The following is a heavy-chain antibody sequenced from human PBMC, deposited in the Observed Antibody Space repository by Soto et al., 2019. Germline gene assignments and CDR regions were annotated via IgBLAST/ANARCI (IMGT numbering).Heavy chain of an antibody. CDR1: GFSFNNYA. D-gene: IGHD6-19*01. CDR2: ISDTGGGA. J-gene: IGHJ3*01. CDR3: VREGSRWYSLGSFDF. V-gene: IGHV3-23*01. Sequence: EVQLLESGGGLVRPGESLRLSCKASGFSFNNYAMHWVRQAPGKGLEWVSLISDTGGGAYNADSVQGRFTISRDNSKNTLYLQMNSLRAEDTAIYYCVREGSRWYSLGSFDFWGRGTMVTVSS.